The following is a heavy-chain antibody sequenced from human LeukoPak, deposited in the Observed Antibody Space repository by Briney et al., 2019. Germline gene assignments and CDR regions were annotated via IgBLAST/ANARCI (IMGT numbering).Heavy chain of an antibody. V-gene: IGHV4-59*08. CDR2: IYYSGTT. Sequence: SETLSLACTVSGGSFSRYYWSWIRHPPGKGLEWIGYIYYSGTTNYNPSLQSRVTISVDTSKNQFSLKLSSVTAADTAVYYCARQKPSGYYTTSAYYYDYWGQGTLVAVSS. CDR1: GGSFSRYY. CDR3: ARQKPSGYYTTSAYYYDY. J-gene: IGHJ4*02. D-gene: IGHD3-22*01.